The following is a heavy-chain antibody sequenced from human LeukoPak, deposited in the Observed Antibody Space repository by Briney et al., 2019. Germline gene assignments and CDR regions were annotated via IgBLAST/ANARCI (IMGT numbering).Heavy chain of an antibody. V-gene: IGHV1-46*01. Sequence: ASVKVSCKASGYTFTSYYMHWVRQAPGQGPEWMGIINPSGGSTSYAQKFQGRVTMTRDTSTSTVYMELSSLRSEDTAVYYCAREVRYNWNPRRDWYFDLWGRGTLVTVSS. CDR2: INPSGGST. CDR3: AREVRYNWNPRRDWYFDL. J-gene: IGHJ2*01. CDR1: GYTFTSYY. D-gene: IGHD1-20*01.